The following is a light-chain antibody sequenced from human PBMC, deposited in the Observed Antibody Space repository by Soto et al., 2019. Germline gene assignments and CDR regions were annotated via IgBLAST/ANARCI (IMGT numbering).Light chain of an antibody. CDR3: QQLWTYPLT. J-gene: IGKJ4*01. CDR2: AAS. CDR1: QDVSRS. V-gene: IGKV1-9*01. Sequence: DTRLTQSPSFLSASVGDRVTITCRASQDVSRSVGWYQQKPGKAPKLLISAASTLHSGVPSRFSGSGPGTDFTLTISSLQPEDFATDYCQQLWTYPLTFGGGTKVEI.